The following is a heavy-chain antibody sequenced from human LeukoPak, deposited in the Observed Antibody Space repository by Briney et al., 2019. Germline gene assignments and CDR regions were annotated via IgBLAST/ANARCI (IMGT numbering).Heavy chain of an antibody. Sequence: PSETLSLTCTVSGGSISSSSYYWGWIRQPPGKGLEWIGSIYYSGSTYYNPSLKSRVTISVDTSKNQFSLKLSSVTAADTAVYYCARLRGSSWYRVPDLTFDYWGQGTLVTVSS. CDR2: IYYSGST. CDR3: ARLRGSSWYRVPDLTFDY. J-gene: IGHJ4*02. V-gene: IGHV4-39*01. CDR1: GGSISSSSYY. D-gene: IGHD6-13*01.